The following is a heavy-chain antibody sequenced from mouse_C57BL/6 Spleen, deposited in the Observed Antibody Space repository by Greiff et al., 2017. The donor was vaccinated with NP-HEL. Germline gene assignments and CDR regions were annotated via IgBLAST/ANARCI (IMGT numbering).Heavy chain of an antibody. CDR2: IRNKANNHAT. CDR3: TRDWRGGFFDY. V-gene: IGHV6-6*01. J-gene: IGHJ2*01. D-gene: IGHD3-1*01. CDR1: GFTFSDAW. Sequence: EVMLVESGGGLVQPGGSMKLSCAASGFTFSDAWMDWVRQSPEKGLEWVAEIRNKANNHATYYAESVKGRFTISRDDSKSSVYLQMNSLRAEDTGIYYCTRDWRGGFFDYWGQGTTLTVSS.